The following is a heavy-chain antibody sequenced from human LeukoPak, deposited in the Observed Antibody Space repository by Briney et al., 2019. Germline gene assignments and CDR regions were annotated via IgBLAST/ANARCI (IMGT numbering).Heavy chain of an antibody. J-gene: IGHJ4*02. CDR2: IKHDGSEK. CDR1: GFTFNTYW. Sequence: GGSLRLSCAASGFTFNTYWMTWVRQAPGKGLQWVANIKHDGSEKNYVDSVKGRFTISRDNAKKSLYLQMSSLRGEDTAVYYCATQASYDFRSGLYYFDNWGQGTLVGVSS. D-gene: IGHD3-3*01. CDR3: ATQASYDFRSGLYYFDN. V-gene: IGHV3-7*01.